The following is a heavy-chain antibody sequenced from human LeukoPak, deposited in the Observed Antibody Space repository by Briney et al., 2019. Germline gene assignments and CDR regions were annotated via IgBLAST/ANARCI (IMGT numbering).Heavy chain of an antibody. CDR2: ISAYNGNT. V-gene: IGHV1-18*01. Sequence: ASVKVSCKASGYTFTSHGISWVRQAPGQGLEWMGWISAYNGNTNYAQKLQGRVTMTTDTSTSTAYMELRSLRSDDTAVYYCARDKLGYCSSTSCYDWFDPWGQGTLVTVSS. J-gene: IGHJ5*02. CDR1: GYTFTSHG. D-gene: IGHD2-2*01. CDR3: ARDKLGYCSSTSCYDWFDP.